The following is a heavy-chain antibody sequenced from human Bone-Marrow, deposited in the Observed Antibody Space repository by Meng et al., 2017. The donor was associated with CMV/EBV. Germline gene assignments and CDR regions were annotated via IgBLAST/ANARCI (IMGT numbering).Heavy chain of an antibody. CDR1: GGSFSGYY. CDR2: INHSGST. V-gene: IGHV4-34*01. CDR3: ARVPRKDIVVFTDKGGFDY. D-gene: IGHD2-2*01. J-gene: IGHJ4*02. Sequence: SETLSLTCAVYGGSFSGYYWSWIRQPPGKGLEWIGEINHSGSTNYNPSLKSRVTISVDTSKNQFSLKLSSVTAADTAVYYCARVPRKDIVVFTDKGGFDYWGQGTLVTVSS.